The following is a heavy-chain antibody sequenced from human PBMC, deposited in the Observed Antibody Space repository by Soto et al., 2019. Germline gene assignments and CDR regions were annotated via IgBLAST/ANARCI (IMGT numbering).Heavy chain of an antibody. V-gene: IGHV1-69*01. J-gene: IGHJ3*02. CDR3: ARGNALDI. Sequence: QLVQSGAEVKKPGSSVKVSCKATGGTFSSFSINWVRQAPGQGLEWMGGFIPIIGSSNYAQRFQGRLTITADEATSTAYLELGSLTSEDTAVFYCARGNALDIWGQGTWVTVSS. CDR1: GGTFSSFS. CDR2: FIPIIGSS.